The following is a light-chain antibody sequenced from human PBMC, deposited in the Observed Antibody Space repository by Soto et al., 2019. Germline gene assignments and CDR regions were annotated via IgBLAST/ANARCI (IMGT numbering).Light chain of an antibody. CDR3: CSYAGSRYV. Sequence: QSALTQPRSVSGSPGQSITISCTGTSSDVGSYNLVSWYQQHPGKAPKLMIYEGSKRPSGVSNRFSGSKSGNTASLTISGLQAEDEADYYCCSYAGSRYVFGTGTKLTVL. CDR2: EGS. V-gene: IGLV2-23*01. CDR1: SSDVGSYNL. J-gene: IGLJ1*01.